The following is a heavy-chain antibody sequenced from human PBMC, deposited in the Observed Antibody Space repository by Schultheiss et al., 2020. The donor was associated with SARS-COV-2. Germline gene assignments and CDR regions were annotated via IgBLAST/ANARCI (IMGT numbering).Heavy chain of an antibody. CDR2: IYYSGST. CDR3: ATLAYYYGSGSSAGGMDV. CDR1: GGSISSGGYY. Sequence: SQTLSLTCTVSGGSISSGGYYWSWIRQHPGKGLEWIGYIYYSGSTNYNPSLKSRVTISVDTSKNQFSLKLSSVTAEDTAVYYCATLAYYYGSGSSAGGMDVWGQGTTVTVSS. V-gene: IGHV4-61*08. J-gene: IGHJ6*02. D-gene: IGHD3-10*01.